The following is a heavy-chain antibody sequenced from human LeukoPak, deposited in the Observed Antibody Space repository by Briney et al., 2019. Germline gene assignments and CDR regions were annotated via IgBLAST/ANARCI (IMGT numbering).Heavy chain of an antibody. CDR1: GFSFSSYG. CDR2: IRNDGSNE. V-gene: IGHV3-30*02. J-gene: IGHJ6*04. Sequence: GGSLRLSCAASGFSFSSYGMHWVRQAPGKGLEWVAFIRNDGSNEYYADSVKGRFTISRDNSKNTLYLQMNSLRAEDTAVYYCAELGITMIGGVWGKGTTVTISS. D-gene: IGHD3-10*02. CDR3: AELGITMIGGV.